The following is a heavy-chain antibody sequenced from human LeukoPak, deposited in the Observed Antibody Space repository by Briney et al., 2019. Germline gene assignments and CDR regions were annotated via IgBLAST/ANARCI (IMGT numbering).Heavy chain of an antibody. J-gene: IGHJ6*03. CDR1: GYTFTSYD. CDR2: MNPNSGNT. D-gene: IGHD5-24*01. V-gene: IGHV1-8*02. Sequence: ASVKVSCKASGYTFTSYDINWVRQATGQGLEWMGWMNPNSGNTGYAQKFQGRVTMTRNTSISTAYMELSSLRSEDTAVYYCARAGVEMATTDYYYYMDVWVKGTTVTVSS. CDR3: ARAGVEMATTDYYYYMDV.